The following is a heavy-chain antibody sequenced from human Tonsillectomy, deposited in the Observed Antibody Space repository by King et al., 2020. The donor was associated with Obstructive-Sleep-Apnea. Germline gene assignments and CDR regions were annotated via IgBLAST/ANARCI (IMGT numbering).Heavy chain of an antibody. D-gene: IGHD2-2*02. CDR3: ARDNDHCSSTRCYRNFDY. CDR2: ITSSSSYI. CDR1: GFTFSTYS. J-gene: IGHJ4*02. V-gene: IGHV3-21*01. Sequence: VQLVESGGGLVKPGGSLRLSCAASGFTFSTYSMNWVRQAPGKGLEWVSSITSSSSYIYYADSVKGGFTISRDNAKNSLYLQMNSLRAEDTAVYYCARDNDHCSSTRCYRNFDYWGQGTLVTVSS.